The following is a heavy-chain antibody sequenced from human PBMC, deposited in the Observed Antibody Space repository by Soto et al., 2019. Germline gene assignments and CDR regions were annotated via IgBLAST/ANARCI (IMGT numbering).Heavy chain of an antibody. Sequence: SETLSLTCTVSSGSISSSSYYWGWIRQPPGKGLEWIGSIYYSGSTYYNPSLKSRVTISVDTSKNQFSLKLSSVTAADTAVYYCARHWYYYDSSGYYYDHYYYGMDVWGQGTTVTVSS. CDR1: SGSISSSSYY. J-gene: IGHJ6*02. D-gene: IGHD3-22*01. V-gene: IGHV4-39*01. CDR2: IYYSGST. CDR3: ARHWYYYDSSGYYYDHYYYGMDV.